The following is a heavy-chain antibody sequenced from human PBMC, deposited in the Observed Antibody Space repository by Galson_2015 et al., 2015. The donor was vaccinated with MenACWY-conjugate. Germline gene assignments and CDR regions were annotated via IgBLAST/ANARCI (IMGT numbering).Heavy chain of an antibody. J-gene: IGHJ4*02. CDR3: ATAGSYRFDY. D-gene: IGHD1-26*01. V-gene: IGHV3-74*01. CDR1: EFTFSTYW. Sequence: SLRLSCAPSEFTFSTYWMHWVRQAPGKGLEWVSRIDPDGSTTDYAESMKGRFTISRDNAKNTLFFQIHSLRVEDTAVYYCATAGSYRFDYWGQGALVTVSS. CDR2: IDPDGSTT.